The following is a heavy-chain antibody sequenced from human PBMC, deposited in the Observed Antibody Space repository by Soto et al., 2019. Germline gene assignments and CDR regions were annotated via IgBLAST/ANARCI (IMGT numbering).Heavy chain of an antibody. D-gene: IGHD3-10*01. CDR1: GDTFKNCV. J-gene: IGHJ6*02. V-gene: IGHV1-69*01. CDR3: AAELGFGKLSVV. Sequence: QVQVVQSGVEVRRPGSSVKVSCKASGDTFKNCVISWVRQAPGQGLEWMGGIIPLFGTTDFAQRFQGRLTITTDESMTTAYMELSRLRSEDTATYYCAAELGFGKLSVVWGQGTTVIVSS. CDR2: IIPLFGTT.